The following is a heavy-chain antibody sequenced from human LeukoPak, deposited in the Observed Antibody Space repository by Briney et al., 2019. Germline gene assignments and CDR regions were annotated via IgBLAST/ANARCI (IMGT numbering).Heavy chain of an antibody. Sequence: ASVKVSCKASGYAFTSYGISWVRQAPGQGLEWMGWIIAYNGNTNYAPTLQGRVTMTTDTSTGTAYMELRSLRSHHSPVYYCAREDCSGGRCYPLSLTPVFHVFDLWGQGPMVSVSS. V-gene: IGHV1-18*01. J-gene: IGHJ3*01. CDR3: AREDCSGGRCYPLSLTPVFHVFDL. CDR1: GYAFTSYG. CDR2: IIAYNGNT. D-gene: IGHD2-15*01.